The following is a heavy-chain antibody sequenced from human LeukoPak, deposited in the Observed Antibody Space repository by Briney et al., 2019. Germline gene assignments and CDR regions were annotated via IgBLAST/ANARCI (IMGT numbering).Heavy chain of an antibody. V-gene: IGHV1-2*02. Sequence: ASVKVSCKASGYTFTGYYMHWVRQAPGQGLEWMGWINPNSGGTNYAQKFQGRVTMTRETSISTAYMELSRLRSDDTAVYYCATGSSIAARPLDYWGQGTLVTVSS. D-gene: IGHD6-6*01. CDR1: GYTFTGYY. J-gene: IGHJ4*02. CDR3: ATGSSIAARPLDY. CDR2: INPNSGGT.